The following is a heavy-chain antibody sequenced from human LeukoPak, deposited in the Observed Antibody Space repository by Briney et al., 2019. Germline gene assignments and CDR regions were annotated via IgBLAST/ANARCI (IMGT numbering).Heavy chain of an antibody. V-gene: IGHV3-23*01. J-gene: IGHJ6*02. Sequence: PGGYLRLSCAASGFTFSSYAMSWVRQAPGKGLEWVSAISDSGGSTYYADSVKGRFTISRDNSKNTLYLQMNSLRAEDTAVYYCAKDQLTTVTTRAGMDVWGQGTTVTVSS. CDR3: AKDQLTTVTTRAGMDV. D-gene: IGHD4-11*01. CDR1: GFTFSSYA. CDR2: ISDSGGST.